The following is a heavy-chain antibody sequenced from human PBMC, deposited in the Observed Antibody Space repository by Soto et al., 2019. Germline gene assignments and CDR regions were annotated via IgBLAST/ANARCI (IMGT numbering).Heavy chain of an antibody. CDR2: ISYDGSNK. Sequence: PGGSLRLSCAVSGFTFSSYGMHWVRQAPGKGLEWVAVISYDGSNKYYADSVKGRFTISRDNSKNTLYLQMNSLRAEDTAVYYCAKDPVATEYGDYVGTFDFWAQGSLDTGSS. CDR3: AKDPVATEYGDYVGTFDF. CDR1: GFTFSSYG. J-gene: IGHJ4*02. D-gene: IGHD4-17*01. V-gene: IGHV3-30*18.